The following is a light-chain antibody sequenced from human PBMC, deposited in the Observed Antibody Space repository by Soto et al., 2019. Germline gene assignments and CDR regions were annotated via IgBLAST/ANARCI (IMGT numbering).Light chain of an antibody. V-gene: IGKV3-20*01. CDR2: GAS. J-gene: IGKJ2*01. CDR3: QLYGTSPLYI. Sequence: EIVLTQSPGTLSLSPGERATLSCTASQSVSSSHLAWYQQKPGRAPRLLIYGASSWATGIPDRFSGSGSGTDFTLTISRLEPEDFAVYYCQLYGTSPLYIFGQGTNLEIK. CDR1: QSVSSSH.